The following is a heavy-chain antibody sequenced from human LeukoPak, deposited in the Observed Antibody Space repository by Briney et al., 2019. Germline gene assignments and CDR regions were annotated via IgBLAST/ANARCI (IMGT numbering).Heavy chain of an antibody. CDR2: IYYSGST. V-gene: IGHV4-59*08. D-gene: IGHD3-9*01. Sequence: SETLSLTCTVSGGSISSYYWSWIRQPPGKGLEWIGYIYYSGSTNYNPSLKSRVTISVDTSKNQFSLKLSSVTAADTAVYYCAKGDSDSDILTGPDYWGQGTLVTVSS. J-gene: IGHJ4*02. CDR1: GGSISSYY. CDR3: AKGDSDSDILTGPDY.